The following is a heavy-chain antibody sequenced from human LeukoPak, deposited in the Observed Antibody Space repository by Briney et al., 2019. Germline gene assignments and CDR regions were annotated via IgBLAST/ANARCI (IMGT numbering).Heavy chain of an antibody. D-gene: IGHD1-26*01. CDR2: IYYSGST. V-gene: IGHV4-59*01. CDR3: ARVGGGSYLNLFYYYYGMDV. Sequence: SETLSLTCTVSGGSISSYYWSWIRQPPGKGLEWIGNIYYSGSTNYNPSLKSRVTISVDTSKNQFSLKLSSVTAADTAVYYCARVGGGSYLNLFYYYYGMDVWGQGTTVTVSS. J-gene: IGHJ6*02. CDR1: GGSISSYY.